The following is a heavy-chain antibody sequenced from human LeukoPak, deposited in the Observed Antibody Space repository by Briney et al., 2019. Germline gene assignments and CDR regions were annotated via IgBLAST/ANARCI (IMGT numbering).Heavy chain of an antibody. D-gene: IGHD3-3*01. J-gene: IGHJ4*02. V-gene: IGHV4-34*01. CDR1: GGSFSGYY. Sequence: SETLSLTCAVYGGSFSGYYWSWIRQPPGKGLEWIGDINHSGSTNSNPSLKSRVTISVDTSKNQFSLKLSSVNAAETAVYYCARGRSGFWSGYSDWGQGTLVTVSS. CDR3: ARGRSGFWSGYSD. CDR2: INHSGST.